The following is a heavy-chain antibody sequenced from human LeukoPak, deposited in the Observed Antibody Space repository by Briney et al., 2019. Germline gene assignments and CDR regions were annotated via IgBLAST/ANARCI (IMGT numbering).Heavy chain of an antibody. CDR3: ASRPSGSYYDHWFDP. CDR1: GGSISSSSYY. V-gene: IGHV4-39*01. J-gene: IGHJ5*02. D-gene: IGHD1-26*01. CDR2: IYYSGST. Sequence: SETLSLTCTVSGGSISSSSYYWGWIRQPPGKGLEWIGSIYYSGSTYYNPSPKSRVTISVDTSKNQFSLKLSSVTAADTAVYYCASRPSGSYYDHWFDPWGQGTLVTVSS.